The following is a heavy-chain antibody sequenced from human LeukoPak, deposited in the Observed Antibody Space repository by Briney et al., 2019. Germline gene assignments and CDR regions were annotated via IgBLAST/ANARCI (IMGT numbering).Heavy chain of an antibody. CDR2: INHSGST. J-gene: IGHJ4*02. CDR1: GGSFSGYY. CDR3: AQGGCSGGSCYPLGY. V-gene: IGHV4-34*01. Sequence: SETMSLTCAVNGGSFSGYYWSWIRQPPGKGLEWIGEINHSGSTNHNPSLKSRVTISVDTSKNQFSLKLSSVTAADTAVYYCAQGGCSGGSCYPLGYWGQGTLVTVSS. D-gene: IGHD2-15*01.